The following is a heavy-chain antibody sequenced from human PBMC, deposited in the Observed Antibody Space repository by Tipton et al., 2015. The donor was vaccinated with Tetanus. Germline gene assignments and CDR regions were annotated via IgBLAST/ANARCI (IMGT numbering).Heavy chain of an antibody. CDR2: VYYTGST. V-gene: IGHV4-59*01. CDR3: ARSKLLWFGESLSGFDS. CDR1: GGSMSTYY. Sequence: TLYLTCTVSGGSMSTYYWSWIRQPPGKGLEWIGYVYYTGSTDYNPSLKSRVTISVDTSKSQFSLRLTSVTAADTAVYYCARSKLLWFGESLSGFDSWGQGTLVPVSA. J-gene: IGHJ4*02. D-gene: IGHD3-10*01.